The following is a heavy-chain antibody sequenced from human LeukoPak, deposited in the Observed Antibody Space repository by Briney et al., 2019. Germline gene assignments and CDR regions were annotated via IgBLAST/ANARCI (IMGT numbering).Heavy chain of an antibody. Sequence: GGSLRLSCAASGFTFSGYAMSWVRQAPGKGLEWLSSISGGGGTTYYADSVKGRFTISRDNSKNTLYLQMNSLRAEDTAFYYCAKDLGYCSSTSCYGFDYWGQGTLVTVSS. D-gene: IGHD2-2*01. CDR3: AKDLGYCSSTSCYGFDY. CDR1: GFTFSGYA. J-gene: IGHJ4*02. V-gene: IGHV3-23*01. CDR2: ISGGGGTT.